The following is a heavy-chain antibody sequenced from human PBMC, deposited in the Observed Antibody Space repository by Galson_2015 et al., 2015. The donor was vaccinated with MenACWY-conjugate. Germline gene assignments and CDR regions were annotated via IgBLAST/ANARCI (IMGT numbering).Heavy chain of an antibody. V-gene: IGHV3-7*03. D-gene: IGHD1-26*01. Sequence: SLRLSCAASGFTFSTYWMSWVRQAPGKGLEWVANIDQDGSEKYYVDSVKGRFTISRDYAKKSVHLQMNSLRAEDTAIYYCARSFDGRSALDIWGQGTMVTVSS. CDR2: IDQDGSEK. CDR1: GFTFSTYW. CDR3: ARSFDGRSALDI. J-gene: IGHJ3*02.